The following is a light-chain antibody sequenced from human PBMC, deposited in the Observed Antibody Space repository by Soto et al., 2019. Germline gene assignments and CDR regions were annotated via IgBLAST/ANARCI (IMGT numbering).Light chain of an antibody. CDR3: QSTDATSWV. CDR2: KDT. CDR1: VLPKQY. Sequence: SSELRQPPSVSVSPGQTARITCSGDVLPKQYAYWYQQRPGQAPRLLIYKDTLRPSRIPDRFFGSTSGTTVTLTISGVQAEDEADYYCQSTDATSWVFGGGTKLTVL. V-gene: IGLV3-25*03. J-gene: IGLJ3*02.